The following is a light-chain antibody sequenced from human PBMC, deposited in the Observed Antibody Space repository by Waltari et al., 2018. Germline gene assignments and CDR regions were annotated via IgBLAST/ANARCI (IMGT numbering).Light chain of an antibody. CDR3: QQYYEWQT. CDR2: DVS. Sequence: EIVMTQSPAVLSVSPGQRATPSCRASETVTSHLAWYQQKPGQAPRLLIHDVSTRAAGIPARFSGSGSETEFTLTVTSLQSEDCAVYYCQQYYEWQTFGPGTKVEIK. CDR1: ETVTSH. V-gene: IGKV3D-15*01. J-gene: IGKJ1*01.